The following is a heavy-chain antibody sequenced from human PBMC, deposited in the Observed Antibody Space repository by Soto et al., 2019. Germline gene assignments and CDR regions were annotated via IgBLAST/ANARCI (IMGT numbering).Heavy chain of an antibody. CDR2: IYSGGST. V-gene: IGHV3-53*01. D-gene: IGHD3-22*01. CDR1: GFTVSSNY. J-gene: IGHJ1*01. Sequence: EVQLVESGGGLIQPGGSLRLSCAASGFTVSSNYMSWVRQAPGKWLEWVSVIYSGGSTYYADSVKGRFTISRDNSKNTLYLQMNRLRAEDTAVYYCARDRVESGYPEYFQHWGQGTLVNVSS. CDR3: ARDRVESGYPEYFQH.